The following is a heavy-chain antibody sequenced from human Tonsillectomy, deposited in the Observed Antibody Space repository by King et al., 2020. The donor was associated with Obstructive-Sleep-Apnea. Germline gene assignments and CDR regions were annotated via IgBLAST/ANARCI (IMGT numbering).Heavy chain of an antibody. CDR2: INHSGST. Sequence: VQLQQWGAGLLKPSETLSLTCAVYGGSFSGYYWSLIRQPPGKGLEWIGEINHSGSTNYNPSLKSRVTISVDTSKNQFSLKLSPVTAADTAVYYWARERRTGYSSGWYFDYWGQGTLVTVSS. D-gene: IGHD6-19*01. CDR1: GGSFSGYY. V-gene: IGHV4-34*01. J-gene: IGHJ4*02. CDR3: ARERRTGYSSGWYFDY.